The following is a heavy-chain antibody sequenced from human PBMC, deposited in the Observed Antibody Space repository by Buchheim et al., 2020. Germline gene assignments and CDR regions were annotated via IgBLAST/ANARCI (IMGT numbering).Heavy chain of an antibody. CDR1: GYTFTGYY. Sequence: QVQLMQSGAEVKKPGASVKVSCKASGYTFTGYYMHWVRQAPGQGLEWMGWINPNSGGTNYAQKFQGWVTMTRDTSISTAYMELSRLRADDTAVYYCARVMTPAFGGYGMDVWGQGTT. D-gene: IGHD3-22*01. J-gene: IGHJ6*02. V-gene: IGHV1-2*04. CDR3: ARVMTPAFGGYGMDV. CDR2: INPNSGGT.